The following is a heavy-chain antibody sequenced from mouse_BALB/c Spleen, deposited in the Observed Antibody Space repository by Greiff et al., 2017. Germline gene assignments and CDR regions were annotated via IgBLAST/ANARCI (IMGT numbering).Heavy chain of an antibody. CDR1: GYTFTSYW. CDR3: ARGYYGNYNYAMDY. Sequence: VKLQESGAELARPGASVKLSCKASGYTFTSYWMQWVKQRPGQGLEWIGAIYPGDGDTRYTQKFKGKATLTADKSSSTAYMQLSSLASEDSAVYYCARGYYGNYNYAMDYWGQGTSVTVSS. J-gene: IGHJ4*01. D-gene: IGHD2-1*01. V-gene: IGHV1-87*01. CDR2: IYPGDGDT.